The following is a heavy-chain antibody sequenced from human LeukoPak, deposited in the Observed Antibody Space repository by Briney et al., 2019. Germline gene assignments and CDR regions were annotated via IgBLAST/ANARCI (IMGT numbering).Heavy chain of an antibody. Sequence: GGSLRLSCAASGFTFSSYAMHWVRQAPGKGLEWVAVISYDGSNKYYADSVKGRFTISRDNSKNTLYLQMNSLRAEDTAVYYCAKDLRGSGKANDGMDVWGQGTTVTVSS. CDR2: ISYDGSNK. CDR3: AKDLRGSGKANDGMDV. J-gene: IGHJ6*02. D-gene: IGHD3-10*01. V-gene: IGHV3-30*04. CDR1: GFTFSSYA.